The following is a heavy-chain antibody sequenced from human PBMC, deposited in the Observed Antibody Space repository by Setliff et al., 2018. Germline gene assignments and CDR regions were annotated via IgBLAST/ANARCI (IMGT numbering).Heavy chain of an antibody. CDR1: GYTFTSYG. V-gene: IGHV1-18*01. J-gene: IGHJ6*02. CDR2: ISTYNGDT. D-gene: IGHD2-15*01. Sequence: ASVKVSCKASGYTFTSYGISWVRQAPGQGLEWMGWISTYNGDTDYAQKLQDRLTMTTDTSTSTAYMEVMSLRTDDTAVYYCVRDILGEESAEVVDVWGQGTTVTVSS. CDR3: VRDILGEESAEVVDV.